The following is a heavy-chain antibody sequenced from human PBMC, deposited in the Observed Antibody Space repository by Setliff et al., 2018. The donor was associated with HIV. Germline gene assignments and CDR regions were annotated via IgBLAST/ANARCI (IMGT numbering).Heavy chain of an antibody. CDR3: ARDFCGSSCSSGYGYFDH. CDR2: IWYDGNKK. V-gene: IGHV3-33*01. D-gene: IGHD2-15*01. J-gene: IGHJ4*02. CDR1: GFAFSTFA. Sequence: GGSLRLSCTASGFAFSTFAMHWVRQAPGKGLEWVAVIWYDGNKKDYGDSVKGRFTISRDNSKDTLYLQMSSLRADDTAIYYCARDFCGSSCSSGYGYFDHWGQGTLVTVSS.